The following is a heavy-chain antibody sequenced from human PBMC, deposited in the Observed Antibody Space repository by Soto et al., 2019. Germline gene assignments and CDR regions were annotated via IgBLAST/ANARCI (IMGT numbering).Heavy chain of an antibody. CDR3: TTSSDTIFGVVIMEWYYYGMDV. D-gene: IGHD3-3*01. CDR2: IESKTDGGTT. J-gene: IGHJ6*02. Sequence: EVQLVESGGGLVKPGGSLRLSCAASGFTFSNAWMNWVRQAPGKGLEWVGRIESKTDGGTTDYAAPVKGRFTISRDDSKNTLYLQMNSLKTEDTAVYYCTTSSDTIFGVVIMEWYYYGMDVWGQGTTVTVSS. CDR1: GFTFSNAW. V-gene: IGHV3-15*07.